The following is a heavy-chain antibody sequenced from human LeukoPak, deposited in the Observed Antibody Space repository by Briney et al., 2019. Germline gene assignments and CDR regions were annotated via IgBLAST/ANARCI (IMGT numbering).Heavy chain of an antibody. D-gene: IGHD6-19*01. CDR1: GGPISSYY. J-gene: IGHJ3*02. Sequence: SETLSLTCTVSGGPISSYYWSCMRQPPGKGLEGIGYIYYSGSTNYNPSLKSRVTISVDTSKNQFSLKLSSVTAADTAVYYCARNLKQWLDPYDAFDIWGQGTMVTVSS. CDR2: IYYSGST. V-gene: IGHV4-59*01. CDR3: ARNLKQWLDPYDAFDI.